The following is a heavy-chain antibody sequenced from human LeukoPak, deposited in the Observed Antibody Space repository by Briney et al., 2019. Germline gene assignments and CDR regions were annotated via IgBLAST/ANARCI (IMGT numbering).Heavy chain of an antibody. J-gene: IGHJ4*02. CDR3: ARVITGAVAYAY. Sequence: GESLKISCKASGYTFTDYFMHWVRQAPGQGLEWMGWINPNGGGTNNAQNFQGRVTMTRDTSISTAYMELSSLRSDDTAVYYCARVITGAVAYAYWGQGTLVTVSS. CDR2: INPNGGGT. V-gene: IGHV1-2*02. CDR1: GYTFTDYF. D-gene: IGHD1-20*01.